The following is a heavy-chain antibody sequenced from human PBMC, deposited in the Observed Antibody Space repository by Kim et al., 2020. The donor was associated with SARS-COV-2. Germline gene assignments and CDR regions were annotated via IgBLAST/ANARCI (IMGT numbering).Heavy chain of an antibody. D-gene: IGHD6-13*01. J-gene: IGHJ3*02. V-gene: IGHV6-1*01. CDR3: ARVIAAAGIGAFDI. Sequence: AVSVKSRRTIKPDTSKSQFSLQLNSVTPEDTSVYYCARVIAAAGIGAFDIWGQGTMVTVSS.